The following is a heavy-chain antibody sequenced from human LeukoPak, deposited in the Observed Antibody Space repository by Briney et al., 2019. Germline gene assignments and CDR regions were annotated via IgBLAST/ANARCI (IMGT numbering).Heavy chain of an antibody. CDR3: AGSLNSSRVFVGY. J-gene: IGHJ4*02. CDR1: GGSFSGYY. CDR2: INHSGST. V-gene: IGHV4-34*01. D-gene: IGHD6-13*01. Sequence: SETLSLTCAVYGGSFSGYYWSWIRQPPGKGLEWIGEINHSGSTNYNPSLKSRITISVDTSQNQFSLKLSSVTAADTAVYYCAGSLNSSRVFVGYWGQGTLVPVSS.